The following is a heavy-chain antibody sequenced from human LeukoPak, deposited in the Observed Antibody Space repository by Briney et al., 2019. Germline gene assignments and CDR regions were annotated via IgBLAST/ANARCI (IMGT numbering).Heavy chain of an antibody. V-gene: IGHV3-23*01. CDR1: GFTFTNSA. CDR2: ISGSGLNT. CDR3: AKRNRVSTAFGYYYMDV. Sequence: GGSLRLSCAASGFTFTNSALGWVRQAPGKGLEWVSVISGSGLNTYYTDSVKGRFTISRDNSKNTLYLQMNSLRAEDTAVYYCAKRNRVSTAFGYYYMDVWGKGTTVTVSS. J-gene: IGHJ6*03. D-gene: IGHD1-14*01.